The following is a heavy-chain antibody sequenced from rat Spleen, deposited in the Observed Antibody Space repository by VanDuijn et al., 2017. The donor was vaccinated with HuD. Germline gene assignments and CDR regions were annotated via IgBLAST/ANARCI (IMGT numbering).Heavy chain of an antibody. V-gene: IGHV5-27*01. D-gene: IGHD1-12*02. CDR1: GFTFSNYY. J-gene: IGHJ2*01. CDR3: TRDNYDGTYYYGFSY. CDR2: ISTSGGST. Sequence: EVQLVESGGGLMQPGRSLKLSCAASGFTFSNYYMAWVRQAPTKGLEWVATISTSGGSTYYRDSVKGRFTISRDNAKSTLYLQVNSLRSEDTATYYCTRDNYDGTYYYGFSYWGQGVMVTVSS.